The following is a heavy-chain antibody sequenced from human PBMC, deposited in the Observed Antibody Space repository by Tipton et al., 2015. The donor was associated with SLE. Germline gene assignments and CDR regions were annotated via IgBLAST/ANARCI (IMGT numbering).Heavy chain of an antibody. D-gene: IGHD3-9*01. CDR3: ARLSPLSGWYYFDY. J-gene: IGHJ4*02. V-gene: IGHV4-61*10. CDR2: IYENGGT. CDR1: GDSISSGRHY. Sequence: TLSLTCTVSGDSISSGRHYWSWIRQPAGKGLEWIGHIYENGGTNYNPSPKSRVTISVDTSKNQFSLKVNSVTAADTAVYYCARLSPLSGWYYFDYWAQGPLVTLSS.